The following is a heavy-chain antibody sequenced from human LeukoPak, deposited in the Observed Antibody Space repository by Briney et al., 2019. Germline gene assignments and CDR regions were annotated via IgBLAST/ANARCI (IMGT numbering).Heavy chain of an antibody. CDR2: INQDGSEE. CDR1: GFAFSTIW. CDR3: ARGRGSGWYDY. V-gene: IGHV3-7*02. J-gene: IGHJ4*02. Sequence: GGSLRLSCAASGFAFSTIWMSWVRQAPGKGLEWVANINQDGSEEYYVESVKGRFTISRDNGKNSLYLQMSSLRAEDTAVYYCARGRGSGWYDYWGQGTLVTVSS. D-gene: IGHD6-19*01.